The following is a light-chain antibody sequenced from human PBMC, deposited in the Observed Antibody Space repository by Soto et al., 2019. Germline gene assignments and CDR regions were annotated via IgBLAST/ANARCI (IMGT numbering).Light chain of an antibody. CDR2: GAS. J-gene: IGKJ1*01. CDR3: QQGYNTPRT. Sequence: TQSPSSLSASIGDRVTITXXXXXSISSYLHWYQQRPANHPKLLIYGASSLQSGVPSRFSGSGSGTDFTLTISSLQPEDFATYYCQQGYNTPRTFGQGTKVEIK. V-gene: IGKV1-39*01. CDR1: XSISSY.